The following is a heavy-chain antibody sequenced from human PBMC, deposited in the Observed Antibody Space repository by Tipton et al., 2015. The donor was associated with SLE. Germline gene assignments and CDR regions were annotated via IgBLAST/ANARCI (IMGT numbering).Heavy chain of an antibody. V-gene: IGHV4-59*08. J-gene: IGHJ2*01. D-gene: IGHD3-10*01. Sequence: TLSLTCTVSGVSISPNYWSWIRQPPGKGLEWIGYIYYSGSTNYNSSLKSRATISLDTSKKQFSLRLTSVTAADTAVYYCARVKDFFGSGTHWAFDVWGRGTLVTVSS. CDR1: GVSISPNY. CDR2: IYYSGST. CDR3: ARVKDFFGSGTHWAFDV.